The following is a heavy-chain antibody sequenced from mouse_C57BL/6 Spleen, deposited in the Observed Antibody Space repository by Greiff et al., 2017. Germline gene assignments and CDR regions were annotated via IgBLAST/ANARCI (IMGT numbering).Heavy chain of an antibody. Sequence: VHLVESGPELVKPGASVKISCKASGYAFSSSWMNWVKQRPGKGLEWIGRIYPGDGDTNYNGKFKGKATLTADKSSSTAYMQLSSLTSEDSAVYFCARRDGSSYEVDYWGQGTSVTVSS. D-gene: IGHD1-1*01. CDR2: IYPGDGDT. V-gene: IGHV1-82*01. CDR3: ARRDGSSYEVDY. J-gene: IGHJ4*01. CDR1: GYAFSSSW.